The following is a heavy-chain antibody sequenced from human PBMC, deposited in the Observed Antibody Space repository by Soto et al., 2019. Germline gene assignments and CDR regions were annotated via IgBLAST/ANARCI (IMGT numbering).Heavy chain of an antibody. CDR3: AHSGGLLYYRYFDY. CDR1: GFSLSTSGVG. J-gene: IGHJ4*02. V-gene: IGHV2-5*02. Sequence: QITLKESGPTLVKPTQTLTLTCTFSGFSLSTSGVGVGWIRQPPGKALEWLALIYWDDDKRYIPSLKSRLTITKDTSKNQVVLTMTNMDPVDTATYYCAHSGGLLYYRYFDYWGQGTLVTVSS. D-gene: IGHD2-2*02. CDR2: IYWDDDK.